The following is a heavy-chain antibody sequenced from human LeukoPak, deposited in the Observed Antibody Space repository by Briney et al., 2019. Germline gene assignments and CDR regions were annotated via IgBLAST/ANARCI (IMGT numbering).Heavy chain of an antibody. CDR1: GGSISSGGYY. D-gene: IGHD2-2*01. V-gene: IGHV4-31*03. J-gene: IGHJ6*03. CDR2: IYYSGST. Sequence: PSQTLSLTCTVSGGSISSGGYYWSWIRQHPGKGLEWIGYIYYSGSTYYNPSLKSRVTISVDTSKNQFSLKLSSVTAADTAVYYCARVHRSTGYMDVWGKGTTVTVSS. CDR3: ARVHRSTGYMDV.